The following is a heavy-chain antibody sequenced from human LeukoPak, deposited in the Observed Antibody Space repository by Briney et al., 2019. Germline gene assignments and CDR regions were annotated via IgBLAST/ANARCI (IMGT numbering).Heavy chain of an antibody. CDR2: IVVGSGNT. D-gene: IGHD1-14*01. Sequence: SVKDSRKDPGFTFTSSTVQRVRQARGQRLEWIGWIVVGSGNTNYAQKFQERVTITRDMSTSTAYMGLSSLVSEDKAVYYCAAGGRNRFVHWGEGTLVTVSS. CDR1: GFTFTSST. CDR3: AAGGRNRFVH. J-gene: IGHJ4*02. V-gene: IGHV1-58*01.